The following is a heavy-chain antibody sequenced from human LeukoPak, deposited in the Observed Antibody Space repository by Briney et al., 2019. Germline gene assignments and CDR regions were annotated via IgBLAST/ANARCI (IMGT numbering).Heavy chain of an antibody. CDR2: ISGSGGST. J-gene: IGHJ4*02. D-gene: IGHD3-10*01. Sequence: PGGSLRLSCAASGFTFSSYAMSWVRQGPGRGLEWVSAISGSGGSTYYTGSVKGRFTISRDNSKNTVYLQMNSLRADDTAVYYCATPLWFGELWGAFDYWGQGTLVTVSS. CDR1: GFTFSSYA. CDR3: ATPLWFGELWGAFDY. V-gene: IGHV3-23*01.